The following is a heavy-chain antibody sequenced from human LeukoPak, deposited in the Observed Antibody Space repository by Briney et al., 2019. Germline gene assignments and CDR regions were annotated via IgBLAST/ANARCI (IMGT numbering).Heavy chain of an antibody. V-gene: IGHV4-34*01. CDR1: GGFFSGYY. J-gene: IGHJ6*02. CDR3: ARGGRAAAVPKTYYYGMDV. CDR2: INHSGST. Sequence: SETLSLTCAVYGGFFSGYYWSWIRQPPGKRLEWIGEINHSGSTNYNPSLKSRVTISVDTSKNQFSPKLSSVTAADTAVYYCARGGRAAAVPKTYYYGMDVWGQGTTVTVSS. D-gene: IGHD6-13*01.